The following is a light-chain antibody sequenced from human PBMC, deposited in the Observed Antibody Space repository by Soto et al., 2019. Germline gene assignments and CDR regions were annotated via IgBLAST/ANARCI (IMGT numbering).Light chain of an antibody. CDR2: WAP. CDR1: QSVLHTSNNKNY. Sequence: DIVMTQSPDSLPVSLGERATINCKSSQSVLHTSNNKNYLAWFQQKPGQPPRLLIYWAPTRGSGVPDRFSGSGSGSDFTLTISSLQAEDVAVYSCQQYYSAPWTFGQGTRVEIK. J-gene: IGKJ1*01. V-gene: IGKV4-1*01. CDR3: QQYYSAPWT.